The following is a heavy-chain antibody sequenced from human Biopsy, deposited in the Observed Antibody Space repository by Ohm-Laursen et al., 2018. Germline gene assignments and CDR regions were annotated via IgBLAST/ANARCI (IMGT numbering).Heavy chain of an antibody. J-gene: IGHJ2*01. D-gene: IGHD1-26*01. CDR2: IYYTGST. CDR3: ARHAPSYSGSYWRYFDL. V-gene: IGHV4-59*08. Sequence: SDTLSLTCTVSGGSISSYYWSWIRQPPGKGREWIGYIYYTGSTNSNPSLKSRIIISVDTSMNHHSLRLTSVTAADTAVYYCARHAPSYSGSYWRYFDLWGRGTLVTVSS. CDR1: GGSISSYY.